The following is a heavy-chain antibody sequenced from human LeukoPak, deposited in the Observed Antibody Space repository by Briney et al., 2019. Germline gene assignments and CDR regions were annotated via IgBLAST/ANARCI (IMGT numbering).Heavy chain of an antibody. V-gene: IGHV1-8*01. CDR2: MNPNSGNT. CDR1: GYTFTSYD. D-gene: IGHD6-13*01. Sequence: ASVKVSCKASGYTFTSYDINWVRQATGQGLEWMGWMNPNSGNTGYAQKFQGRVTMTRNTSISTAYMELSSLRSEDTAVYYCARGSGSSWLWYFDLWGRGTLVTVSS. CDR3: ARGSGSSWLWYFDL. J-gene: IGHJ2*01.